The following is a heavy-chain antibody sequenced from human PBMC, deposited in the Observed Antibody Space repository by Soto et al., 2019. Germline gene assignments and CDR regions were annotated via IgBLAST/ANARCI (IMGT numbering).Heavy chain of an antibody. CDR1: GGSISSGGYS. CDR3: ARGVYCSSTSCSFDY. D-gene: IGHD2-2*01. V-gene: IGHV4-30-2*01. Sequence: ASETLSLTCAVSGGSISSGGYSWSWIRQPPGKGLEWIGYIYHSGSTYYNPSLKSRVTISVDRSKNQFSLKLSSVTAADTAVYYCARGVYCSSTSCSFDYWGQGTLVTVSS. CDR2: IYHSGST. J-gene: IGHJ4*02.